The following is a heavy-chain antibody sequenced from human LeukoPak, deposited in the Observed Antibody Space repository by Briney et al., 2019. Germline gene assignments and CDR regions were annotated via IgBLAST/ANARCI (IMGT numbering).Heavy chain of an antibody. J-gene: IGHJ3*02. V-gene: IGHV3-74*01. Sequence: GGLLRLSCAASGVTFSSYWMHWARQAPGKGLVWVSHINSDGRSINYADSVTGRFTISRDNAKNTLDLQMNSLRAEDTAVYYCAKDESKADHAFDIWGQGTMVTVSS. CDR3: AKDESKADHAFDI. CDR1: GVTFSSYW. CDR2: INSDGRSI.